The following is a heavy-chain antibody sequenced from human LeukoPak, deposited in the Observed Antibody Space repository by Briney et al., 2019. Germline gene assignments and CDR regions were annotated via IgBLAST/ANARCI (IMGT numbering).Heavy chain of an antibody. D-gene: IGHD5-18*01. CDR1: GGSISSGGYY. CDR3: ARDFRYNYGEVSYYYGMDV. CDR2: IYYSGTT. Sequence: SETLSLTCTVSGGSISSGGYYWSWIRQHPGKGLEWIGYIYYSGTTYYNPSLKSRLTISLDTSENQFSLKLSSVTAADTAIYYCARDFRYNYGEVSYYYGMDVWGQGTTVTVSS. V-gene: IGHV4-31*03. J-gene: IGHJ6*02.